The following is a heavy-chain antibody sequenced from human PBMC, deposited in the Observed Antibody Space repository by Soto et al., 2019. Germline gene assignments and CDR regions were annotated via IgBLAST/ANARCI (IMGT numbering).Heavy chain of an antibody. V-gene: IGHV3-23*01. CDR1: GFTFSSFA. D-gene: IGHD2-15*01. Sequence: EVQLWESGGGFVQPGGSIRLSCAASGFTFSSFAMSWVRQAPGKGLECVLAISGGGGTTHYADSVKGRFPLSRDDSKNTLYLQINSLRAEGTALHYCAKASTSGTYCSGGTCYSYYYYMDVLGKGTTVTLCS. CDR3: AKASTSGTYCSGGTCYSYYYYMDV. J-gene: IGHJ6*03. CDR2: ISGGGGTT.